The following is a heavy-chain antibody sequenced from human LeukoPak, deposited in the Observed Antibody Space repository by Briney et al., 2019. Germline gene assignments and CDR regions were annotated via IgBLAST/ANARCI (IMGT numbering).Heavy chain of an antibody. D-gene: IGHD6-13*01. CDR2: IYHSGST. Sequence: SETLSLTCTVSGYSISSGYYWGWIRQPPGKGLEWIGSIYHSGSTHYNPSLRSRVTMSVDTSKNQFSLNLSSVTAADTAVYYCARDVLAAAGTYHQHWGQGTLVTVSS. J-gene: IGHJ1*01. CDR3: ARDVLAAAGTYHQH. V-gene: IGHV4-38-2*02. CDR1: GYSISSGYY.